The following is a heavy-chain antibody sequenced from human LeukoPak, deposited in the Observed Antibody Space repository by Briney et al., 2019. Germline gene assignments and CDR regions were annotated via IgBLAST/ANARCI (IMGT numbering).Heavy chain of an antibody. V-gene: IGHV3-23*01. Sequence: PGGSLRLSCAASGFTFSSYAMNWVRQAPGKGLEWVSGISGSGGSTYYADSVKGRFTISRDNSKNTVYLQMNSLRAEDTAVYYCVNPGSSSGYSPSQHWGQGTLVTVSS. J-gene: IGHJ1*01. CDR1: GFTFSSYA. CDR2: ISGSGGST. CDR3: VNPGSSSGYSPSQH. D-gene: IGHD3-22*01.